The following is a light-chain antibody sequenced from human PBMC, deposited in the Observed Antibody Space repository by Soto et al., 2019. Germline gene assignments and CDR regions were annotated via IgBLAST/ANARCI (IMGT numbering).Light chain of an antibody. Sequence: QSALTQPPSASGSPGQSVTISCTGTGSDVGGYNYVSWYQQHPGKAPKLMIYEVSKRPSGVPDRFSGSKSGNTASLTVSGLQAGDEADYYCSSFAGGNNLGVFGGGTKLTVL. CDR1: GSDVGGYNY. V-gene: IGLV2-8*01. CDR3: SSFAGGNNLGV. J-gene: IGLJ3*02. CDR2: EVS.